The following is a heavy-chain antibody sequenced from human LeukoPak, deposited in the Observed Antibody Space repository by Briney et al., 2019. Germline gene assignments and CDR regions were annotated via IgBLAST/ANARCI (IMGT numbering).Heavy chain of an antibody. V-gene: IGHV3-49*04. CDR3: TREGTYSSSAPFDY. Sequence: GGSPRLSCTASGFTFGDYAMNWVRQAPGKGLEWVGFIRSRAYGGTTDYAASVIGTLTISRDDSKGVAHLQMNSLKTEDTATYYCTREGTYSSSAPFDYWGQGTLVTVSS. D-gene: IGHD6-6*01. CDR1: GFTFGDYA. CDR2: IRSRAYGGTT. J-gene: IGHJ4*02.